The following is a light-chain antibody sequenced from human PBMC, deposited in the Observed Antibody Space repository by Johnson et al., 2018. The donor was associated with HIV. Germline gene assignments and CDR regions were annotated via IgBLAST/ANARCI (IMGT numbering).Light chain of an antibody. CDR1: SSNIGNKY. CDR2: ENT. J-gene: IGLJ1*01. CDR3: GTLDTSLSAGGV. V-gene: IGLV1-51*02. Sequence: HSVLTQPPSVSAAQGQKVTISCSGSSSNIGNKYVAWYQQLPGTAPKLLIYENTNRPSGFPDRLSGSKSGTSANLRITCIHPRDEADYFCGTLDTSLSAGGVFGSGTKVTLL.